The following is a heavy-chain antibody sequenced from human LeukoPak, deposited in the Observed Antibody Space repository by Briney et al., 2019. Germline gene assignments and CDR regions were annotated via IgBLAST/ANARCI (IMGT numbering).Heavy chain of an antibody. Sequence: SETLSLTCTVSGGSISSGSYYWSWIRQPAGKGLEWIGRIYTSGSTNYNPSLKSRVTISVDTSKNQFSLKLSSVTAADTDVYYCASSIAAAGEYWGQGTLVTVSS. CDR1: GGSISSGSYY. V-gene: IGHV4-61*02. CDR2: IYTSGST. J-gene: IGHJ4*02. CDR3: ASSIAAAGEY. D-gene: IGHD6-13*01.